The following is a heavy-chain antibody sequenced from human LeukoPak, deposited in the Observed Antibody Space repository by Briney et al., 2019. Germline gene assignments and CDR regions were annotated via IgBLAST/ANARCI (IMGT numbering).Heavy chain of an antibody. CDR2: IIPIFGTA. V-gene: IGHV1-69*05. J-gene: IGHJ6*03. CDR3: ARGRSSSWYYYYYMDV. Sequence: SVKVSCKASGGTFSSYAISGVRQAPGQGLEWMGGIIPIFGTANYAQKFQGRVTITTDESTSTAYMELSSLRSEDTAVYYCARGRSSSWYYYYYMDVWGKGTTVTVSS. D-gene: IGHD6-6*01. CDR1: GGTFSSYA.